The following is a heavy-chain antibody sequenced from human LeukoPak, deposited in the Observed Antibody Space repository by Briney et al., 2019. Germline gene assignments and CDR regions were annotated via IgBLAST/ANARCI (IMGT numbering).Heavy chain of an antibody. D-gene: IGHD2-2*01. CDR3: ARFSSGCSTASCYLTY. CDR1: GDSLSSHF. J-gene: IGHJ4*02. Sequence: AETLSLTCTVSGDSLSSHFWRWIRQPPGKGRELIGHIYYTETTYYNPSLNSRVTISLDTSRNQFSFRLTSVTATDPAVYYCARFSSGCSTASCYLTYWRQGTLVTVSS. V-gene: IGHV4-59*11. CDR2: IYYTETT.